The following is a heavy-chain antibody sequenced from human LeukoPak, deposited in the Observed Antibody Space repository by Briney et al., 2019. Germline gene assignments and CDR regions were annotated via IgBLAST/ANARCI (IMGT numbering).Heavy chain of an antibody. J-gene: IGHJ4*02. CDR2: IYPGDSDT. V-gene: IGHV5-51*01. CDR1: GCNFTSYW. Sequence: GESLKISCKGSGCNFTSYWLVWVRQMPGKGLEWMGVIYPGDSDTRYSPSFQGQVTMSADKSITTAYLQWSSLKASDTAMYYCARPPAGSGVYYSFDYWGQGTLVTVSS. CDR3: ARPPAGSGVYYSFDY. D-gene: IGHD2-8*01.